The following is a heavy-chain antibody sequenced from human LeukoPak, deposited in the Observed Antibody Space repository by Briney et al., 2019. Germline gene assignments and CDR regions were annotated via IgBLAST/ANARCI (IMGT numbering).Heavy chain of an antibody. D-gene: IGHD6-19*01. CDR2: ISSSSSYI. Sequence: PGGSLRLSCAASGFTFSSYSMNWVRQAPGKGLKWVSSISSSSSYIYYADSVKGRFTISRDNAKNSLYLQMNSLRAEDTAVYYCARAAPGIAVAGTCFDYWGQGTLVTVSS. CDR3: ARAAPGIAVAGTCFDY. J-gene: IGHJ4*02. V-gene: IGHV3-21*01. CDR1: GFTFSSYS.